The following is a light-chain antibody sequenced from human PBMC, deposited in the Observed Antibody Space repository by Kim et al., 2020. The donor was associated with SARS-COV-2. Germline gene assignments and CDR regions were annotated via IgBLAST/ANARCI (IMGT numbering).Light chain of an antibody. CDR1: QSISSW. CDR3: QHYNTYSGP. Sequence: APVGDRVTITCRPSQSISSWLAWYQQKPGKAPKLLISMASSLESGVPSRFSGSGSGTEFPLPISSLQPDDFATYYCQHYNTYSGPFGQGTKVDIK. CDR2: MAS. J-gene: IGKJ1*01. V-gene: IGKV1-5*03.